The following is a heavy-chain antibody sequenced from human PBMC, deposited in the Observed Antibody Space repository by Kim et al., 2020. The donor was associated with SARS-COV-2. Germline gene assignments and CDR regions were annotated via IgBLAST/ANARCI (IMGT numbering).Heavy chain of an antibody. CDR2: SNGGST. V-gene: IGHV3-64D*06. CDR3: ATLTDY. Sequence: SNGGSTYYADSVKGRFAISRDNSKNSLYLQMSSLRAEDTAVYYCATLTDYWGQGTLVTVSP. J-gene: IGHJ4*02. D-gene: IGHD4-17*01.